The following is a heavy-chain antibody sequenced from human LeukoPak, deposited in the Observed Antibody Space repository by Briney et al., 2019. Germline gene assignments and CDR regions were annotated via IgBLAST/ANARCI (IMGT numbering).Heavy chain of an antibody. CDR3: ARQGSIAARAAVGV. Sequence: TSETLSLTCAVSGYSISSGYYWGWIRQPPGEGLEWIGSIYHSGSTYYNPSLKSRVTISVDTSKNQFSLKLSSVTAADTAVYYCARQGSIAARAAVGVWGQGTLVTVSS. CDR1: GYSISSGYY. V-gene: IGHV4-38-2*01. D-gene: IGHD6-6*01. CDR2: IYHSGST. J-gene: IGHJ4*02.